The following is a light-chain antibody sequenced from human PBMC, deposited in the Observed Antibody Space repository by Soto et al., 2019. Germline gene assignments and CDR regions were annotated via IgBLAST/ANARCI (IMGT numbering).Light chain of an antibody. Sequence: QSALTQPPSASGSPGQSVTISCTGTSSDVGDYNYVSWYQQHPGKAPKLMIYEVSNRPSGVPDRFSGSKSGNTASLTVSGLQAEYEADYYCSSYAGSNNWVFGGGTKLTVL. CDR3: SSYAGSNNWV. J-gene: IGLJ3*02. CDR1: SSDVGDYNY. CDR2: EVS. V-gene: IGLV2-8*01.